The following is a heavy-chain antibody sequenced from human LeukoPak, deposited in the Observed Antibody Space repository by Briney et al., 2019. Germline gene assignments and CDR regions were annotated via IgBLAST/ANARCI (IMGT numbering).Heavy chain of an antibody. CDR2: INNDGSDT. J-gene: IGHJ6*03. D-gene: IGHD4-11*01. V-gene: IGHV3-74*01. CDR1: GFTFTNYW. Sequence: PGGSLRISCEASGFTFTNYWIHWVRQAPGKGLEWVSRINNDGSDTIFADSVRGRFTTSRGNSKNTLYLQMNSLRAEDTAVYYCARGGYSHNMDVWGKGTTVTVSS. CDR3: ARGGYSHNMDV.